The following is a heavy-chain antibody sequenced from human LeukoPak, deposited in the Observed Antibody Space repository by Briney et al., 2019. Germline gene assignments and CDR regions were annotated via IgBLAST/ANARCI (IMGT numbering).Heavy chain of an antibody. CDR3: ARLPGIAVAGYYFDY. Sequence: SETLSLTCTVSGGSISSGGYYWSWIRQPPGKGLEWIGEIYHSGSTNYNPSLKSRVTISVDKSKNQFSLKLSSVTAADTAVYYCARLPGIAVAGYYFDYWGQGTLVTVSS. D-gene: IGHD6-19*01. J-gene: IGHJ4*02. CDR1: GGSISSGGYY. CDR2: IYHSGST. V-gene: IGHV4-30-2*01.